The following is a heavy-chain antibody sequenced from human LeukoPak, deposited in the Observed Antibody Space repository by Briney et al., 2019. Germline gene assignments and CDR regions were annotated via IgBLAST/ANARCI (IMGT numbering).Heavy chain of an antibody. CDR3: ARQDYDFWSGPNWFDP. CDR1: GGSISSGDYY. V-gene: IGHV4-39*01. J-gene: IGHJ5*02. Sequence: PSQTLSLTCTVSGGSISSGDYYWGWIRQPPGKGLEWIGSIYYSGSTYYNPSLKSRVTISVDTSKNQFSLKLSSVTAADTAVYYCARQDYDFWSGPNWFDPWGQGTLVTVSS. D-gene: IGHD3-3*01. CDR2: IYYSGST.